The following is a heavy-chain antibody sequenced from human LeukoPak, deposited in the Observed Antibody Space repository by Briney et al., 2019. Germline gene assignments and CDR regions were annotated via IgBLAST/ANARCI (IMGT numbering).Heavy chain of an antibody. CDR2: ISYDGSNK. V-gene: IGHV3-30*18. CDR3: AKDLQINNWKPRGPFDY. CDR1: GFTFSNYG. Sequence: GRSLRLSCAASGFTFSNYGMHWVRQAPGNGLEWVAVISYDGSNKYYADSVKGRFTISRDNSKNTLYLQMSSLRAEDTAVYYCAKDLQINNWKPRGPFDYWGQGTLVTVSS. D-gene: IGHD1-1*01. J-gene: IGHJ4*02.